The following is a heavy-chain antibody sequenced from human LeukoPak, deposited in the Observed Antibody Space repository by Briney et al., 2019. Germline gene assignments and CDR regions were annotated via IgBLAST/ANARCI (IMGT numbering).Heavy chain of an antibody. V-gene: IGHV4-59*12. CDR2: IYYSGST. CDR3: ASPYGDFLSDAFDI. J-gene: IGHJ3*02. CDR1: GGSISSYY. Sequence: PSETLSLTCTVSGGSISSYYWSWIRQPPRKGLEWIGYIYYSGSTDYNPSLKSRVTISVDKSKNQFSLKLSSVTAADTAVYYCASPYGDFLSDAFDIWGQGTMVTVSS. D-gene: IGHD4-17*01.